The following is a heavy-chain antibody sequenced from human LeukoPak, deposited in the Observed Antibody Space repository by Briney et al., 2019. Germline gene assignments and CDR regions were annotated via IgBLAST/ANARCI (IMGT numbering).Heavy chain of an antibody. CDR3: ARRRSYYDILTGYSYYMDV. CDR1: GYTFTGYY. D-gene: IGHD3-9*01. J-gene: IGHJ6*03. Sequence: EASVKVSCKASGYTFTGYYMHWVRQAPGQGLEWMGWINPNSGGTNYAQKFQGRVTMTRDTSISTAYMELSRLRSDDTAVYHCARRRSYYDILTGYSYYMDVWGKGTTVTVSS. V-gene: IGHV1-2*02. CDR2: INPNSGGT.